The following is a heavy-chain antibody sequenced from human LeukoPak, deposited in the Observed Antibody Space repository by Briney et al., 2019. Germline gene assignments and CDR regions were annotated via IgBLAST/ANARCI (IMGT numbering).Heavy chain of an antibody. CDR3: ARDYASEYMDV. CDR2: ISWNSGSI. CDR1: GFTFDDYA. V-gene: IGHV3-9*01. Sequence: PGRSLRLSCAASGFTFDDYAMHWVRQAPGKGLEWVSGISWNSGSIGYADSVKGRFTISRDNTQNPLFLQMDSLRVEDTAVYYCARDYASEYMDVWGKGTTVTVSS. J-gene: IGHJ6*03.